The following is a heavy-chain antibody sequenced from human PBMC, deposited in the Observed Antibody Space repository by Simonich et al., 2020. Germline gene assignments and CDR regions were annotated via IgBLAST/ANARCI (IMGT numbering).Heavy chain of an antibody. Sequence: QVQLVQSGAEVKKPGASVKGSCKASGYTFTSYGISWVRQAPGQGLEWMGWIIAYKGNTNYAQKLQGRVTMTTDTSTSTAYMELRSLRSDDTAVYYCARASRGTWWYYYFDYWGQGTLVTVSS. CDR2: IIAYKGNT. J-gene: IGHJ4*02. CDR3: ARASRGTWWYYYFDY. V-gene: IGHV1-18*01. CDR1: GYTFTSYG. D-gene: IGHD2-15*01.